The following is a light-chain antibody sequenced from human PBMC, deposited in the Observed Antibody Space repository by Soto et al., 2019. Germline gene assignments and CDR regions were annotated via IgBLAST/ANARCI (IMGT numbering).Light chain of an antibody. CDR1: QSISSW. V-gene: IGKV1-5*03. Sequence: DIHMPQSPSTLSASVGDRVTITCRASQSISSWLAWYQQKPGKAPKLLIYKASSLESGFPSRFSGSGSGTEFTLTISSLQPDDFATYYCQQYNSYSRTFGPGTKVDIK. CDR3: QQYNSYSRT. CDR2: KAS. J-gene: IGKJ3*01.